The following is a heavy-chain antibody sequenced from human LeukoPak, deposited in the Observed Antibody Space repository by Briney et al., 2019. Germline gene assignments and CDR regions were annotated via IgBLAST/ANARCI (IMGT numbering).Heavy chain of an antibody. V-gene: IGHV3-23*01. CDR2: ISGSGTTT. Sequence: GGSLRLSCAASGFTFTSYAMSWVRQAPGKGLEWISIISGSGTTTYYADSVKGRFTISRDNSKNTLYPQMNSLRAEDTAVYYCAKRGYSDSRPQYYFEYWGQGTLVTVSS. J-gene: IGHJ4*02. D-gene: IGHD3-22*01. CDR1: GFTFTSYA. CDR3: AKRGYSDSRPQYYFEY.